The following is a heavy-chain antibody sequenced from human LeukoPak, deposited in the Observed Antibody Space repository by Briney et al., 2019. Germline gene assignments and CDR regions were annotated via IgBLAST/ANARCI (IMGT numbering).Heavy chain of an antibody. CDR1: GCTFSSYG. CDR3: AREFKGYCSSTSCPPRFDP. CDR2: IWYDGSNK. V-gene: IGHV3-33*01. J-gene: IGHJ5*02. D-gene: IGHD2-2*01. Sequence: PGGSLRLSCAASGCTFSSYGMHWVRQAPGKGLEWVAVIWYDGSNKYYADSVKGRFTISRDNSKNTLYLQMNSLRAEDTAVYYCAREFKGYCSSTSCPPRFDPWGQGTLVTVSS.